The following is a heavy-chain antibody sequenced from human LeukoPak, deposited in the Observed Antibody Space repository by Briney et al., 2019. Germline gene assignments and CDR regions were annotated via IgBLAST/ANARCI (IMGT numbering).Heavy chain of an antibody. CDR3: ARLGYCSSTSCYVPMDV. CDR2: IYYSGST. V-gene: IGHV4-59*01. D-gene: IGHD2-2*01. Sequence: PSETLSLTCTVSGGSISSYYWSWIRQPPGKGLEWIGYIYYSGSTNYNPSLKSRVTISVDTSKNQFSLKLSSVTAADTAVYYCARLGYCSSTSCYVPMDVWGKGTTVTVSS. J-gene: IGHJ6*04. CDR1: GGSISSYY.